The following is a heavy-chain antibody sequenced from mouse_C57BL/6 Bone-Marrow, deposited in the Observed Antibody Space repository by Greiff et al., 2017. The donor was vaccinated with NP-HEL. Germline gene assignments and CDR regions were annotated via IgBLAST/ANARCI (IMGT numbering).Heavy chain of an antibody. CDR3: TTSYYGSPFDY. CDR2: IDPENGDT. D-gene: IGHD1-1*01. V-gene: IGHV14-4*01. CDR1: GFNIKDDY. J-gene: IGHJ2*01. Sequence: EVQLVESGAELVRPGASVKLSCTASGFNIKDDYMHWVKQRPEQGLEWIGWIDPENGDTEYASKFQGKATITADTSSNTAYLQLSSLTSEDTAVYYCTTSYYGSPFDYWGQGTTLTVSS.